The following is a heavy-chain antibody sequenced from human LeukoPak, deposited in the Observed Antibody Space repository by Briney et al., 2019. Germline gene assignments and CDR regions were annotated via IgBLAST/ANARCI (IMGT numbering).Heavy chain of an antibody. CDR2: IRYDGSNK. V-gene: IGHV3-30*02. Sequence: GGSLRLSCAASGFTFSSYGMHWVRQAPGKGLEWVAFIRYDGSNKYYADSVKGRFTISRDNSKNTLYLQMNSLRSEDTAVYYCAREFEYDSSGDPLSSIAWAFDIWGQGTMVTVSS. CDR1: GFTFSSYG. D-gene: IGHD3-22*01. CDR3: AREFEYDSSGDPLSSIAWAFDI. J-gene: IGHJ3*02.